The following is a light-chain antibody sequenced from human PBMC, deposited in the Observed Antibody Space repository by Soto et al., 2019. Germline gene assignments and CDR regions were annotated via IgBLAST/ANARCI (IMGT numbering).Light chain of an antibody. CDR2: GAS. Sequence: EIVLTQSPGTLSLSPGERATLSCRASQSVSSSYLAWYQQKPGQAPRLLIYGASNRATGIPARFSGSGSGTDFTLTISSLEPEDFAVYYCQQRSNWPPTFGGGTKV. CDR1: QSVSSSY. J-gene: IGKJ4*01. CDR3: QQRSNWPPT. V-gene: IGKV3D-20*02.